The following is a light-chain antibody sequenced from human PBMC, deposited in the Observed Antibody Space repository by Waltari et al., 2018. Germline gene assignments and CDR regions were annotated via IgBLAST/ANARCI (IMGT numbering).Light chain of an antibody. CDR3: QQYDTSPTWT. V-gene: IGKV3-20*01. CDR1: ESISSTF. J-gene: IGKJ1*01. Sequence: DIVLTQSPGTMPLSPGERATLSCRASESISSTFFAGYQQKPGQAPRLLIYGASGRATGIPDRFSGSWSGTDFTLTISSLEPEDFAVYFCQQYDTSPTWTFGQGTNVEIK. CDR2: GAS.